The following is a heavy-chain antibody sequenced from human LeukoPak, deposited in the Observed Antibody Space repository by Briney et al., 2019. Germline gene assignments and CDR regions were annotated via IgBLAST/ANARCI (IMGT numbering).Heavy chain of an antibody. CDR2: INHTGGST. CDR1: GYTFTSYY. V-gene: IGHV1-46*01. D-gene: IGHD3-22*01. Sequence: ASVKVSCKASGYTFTSYYIHWVRQAPGRGLEWMAIINHTGGSTRYAQKFQGRVTMTRDTSTSTVYMELSSLRSEDTAVYYCARDLRPSYDSSGYYYPGDYWGQGTLVTVSS. J-gene: IGHJ4*02. CDR3: ARDLRPSYDSSGYYYPGDY.